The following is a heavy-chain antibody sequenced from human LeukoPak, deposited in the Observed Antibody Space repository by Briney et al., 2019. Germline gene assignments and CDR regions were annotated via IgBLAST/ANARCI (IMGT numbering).Heavy chain of an antibody. D-gene: IGHD2-2*02. V-gene: IGHV4-59*12. CDR2: IYYSGST. CDR3: AAAPILRGEGGEHYKYGMDV. CDR1: GGSISSYS. J-gene: IGHJ6*02. Sequence: SETLSLTCSVSGGSISSYSWSWIRQPPGKGLEWIGYIYYSGSTNYNPSLKGRVTISADTFKNHFSLIVTSLTAADTAVYYCAAAPILRGEGGEHYKYGMDVWGQGTTVIVSS.